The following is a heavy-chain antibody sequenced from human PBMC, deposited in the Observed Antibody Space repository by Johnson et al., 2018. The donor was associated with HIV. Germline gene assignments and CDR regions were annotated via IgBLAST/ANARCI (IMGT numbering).Heavy chain of an antibody. V-gene: IGHV3-20*04. D-gene: IGHD6-13*01. Sequence: VQLVESGGGLVQPGGSLRLSCAASGFTFDDYGMSWVRQVPGKGLEWVSGINWNGGNTGYADYVKGRFTISRDNAKNSLYLQMNSLRGGDTAFYYCARDEYSSPEGAFDIWGRGTMVTVSS. CDR1: GFTFDDYG. J-gene: IGHJ3*02. CDR3: ARDEYSSPEGAFDI. CDR2: INWNGGNT.